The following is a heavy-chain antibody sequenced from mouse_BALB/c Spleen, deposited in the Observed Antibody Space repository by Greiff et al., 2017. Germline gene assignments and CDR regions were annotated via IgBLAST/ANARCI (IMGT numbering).Heavy chain of an antibody. CDR2: IDPANGNT. CDR3: ARSRITTVVATDYYAMDY. CDR1: GFNIKDTY. V-gene: IGHV14-3*02. Sequence: EVKLEESGAELVKPGASVKLSCTASGFNIKDTYMHRVKQRPEQGLEWIGRIDPANGNTKYDPKFQGKATITADTSSNTAYLQLSSLTSEDTAVYYCARSRITTVVATDYYAMDYWGQGTSVTVSS. J-gene: IGHJ4*01. D-gene: IGHD1-1*01.